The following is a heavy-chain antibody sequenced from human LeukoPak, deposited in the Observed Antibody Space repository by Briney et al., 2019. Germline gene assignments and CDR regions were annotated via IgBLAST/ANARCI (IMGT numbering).Heavy chain of an antibody. CDR3: ARKDPAMVSYYYYGMDV. Sequence: SQTLSLTCTVSGGSISSGGYYWSWIRQHPGTGLEWIGHIYYSGSTYYNPSLKSRVTISVDTSKNQFSLKLSSATAADTAVYYCARKDPAMVSYYYYGMDVWGQGTTVTVSS. V-gene: IGHV4-31*03. CDR2: IYYSGST. D-gene: IGHD5-18*01. CDR1: GGSISSGGYY. J-gene: IGHJ6*02.